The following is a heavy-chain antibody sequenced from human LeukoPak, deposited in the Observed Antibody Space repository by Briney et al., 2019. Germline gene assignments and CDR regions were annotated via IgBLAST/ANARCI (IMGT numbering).Heavy chain of an antibody. Sequence: PGRSLRLSCAASGFTFSSYGMHWVRQAPGKGLEWVAVISYDGSNKYYADSVKGRFTIFRDNSKNTLYLQMNSLRAEDTAVYYCAKGVIRGVISWFDPWGQGTLVTVSS. J-gene: IGHJ5*02. CDR3: AKGVIRGVISWFDP. CDR2: ISYDGSNK. V-gene: IGHV3-30*18. CDR1: GFTFSSYG. D-gene: IGHD3-10*01.